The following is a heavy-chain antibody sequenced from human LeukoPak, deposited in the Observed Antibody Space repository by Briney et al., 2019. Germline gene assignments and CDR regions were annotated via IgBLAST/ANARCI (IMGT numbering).Heavy chain of an antibody. Sequence: ASVKVSCKASGYTFTSYGISWVRQAPGQGLEWMGWISAYNGNTNYAQKLQGRVTMTTDTSTSTAYMELRSLRSDDTAVYYCAGGGYYYDSSGYYAPLDYWGQGTLVTVSS. V-gene: IGHV1-18*01. D-gene: IGHD3-22*01. J-gene: IGHJ4*02. CDR3: AGGGYYYDSSGYYAPLDY. CDR1: GYTFTSYG. CDR2: ISAYNGNT.